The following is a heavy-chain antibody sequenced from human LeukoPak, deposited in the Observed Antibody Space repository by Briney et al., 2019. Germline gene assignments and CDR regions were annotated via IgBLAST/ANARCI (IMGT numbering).Heavy chain of an antibody. V-gene: IGHV1-46*01. CDR1: GYTFTSYY. CDR3: AREMREVPWFDP. Sequence: ASVKVACKASGYTFTSYYMHWVRQAPGEGLEWMGVINPSGGSTSYAQKFQGRVTMTRDMSTSTVYMELSSLRSEDTAVYYCAREMREVPWFDPWGQGTLVTVSS. J-gene: IGHJ5*02. D-gene: IGHD5-24*01. CDR2: INPSGGST.